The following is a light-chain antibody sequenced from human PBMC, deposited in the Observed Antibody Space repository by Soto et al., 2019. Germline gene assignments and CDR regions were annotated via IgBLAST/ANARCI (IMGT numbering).Light chain of an antibody. J-gene: IGKJ1*01. CDR3: QQTYKPPRT. Sequence: DIQLTQSPSSLSASVGDRVTITCRASETIARYLNWYQQKPGKAPNLLIYAASTLKSGFPSRFSGTGSGTDFTLTISRLQPEDFATYYCQQTYKPPRTFGQGTKVESK. V-gene: IGKV1-39*01. CDR1: ETIARY. CDR2: AAS.